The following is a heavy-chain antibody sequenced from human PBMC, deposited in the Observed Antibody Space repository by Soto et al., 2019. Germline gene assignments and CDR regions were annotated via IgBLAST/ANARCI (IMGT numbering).Heavy chain of an antibody. D-gene: IGHD6-19*01. CDR2: VRSNSDGGTA. J-gene: IGHJ4*02. CDR3: ATPGYNSGDYLDY. CDR1: GFSFSNSW. Sequence: EVHLVESGGGLVKPGGSLRVSCAASGFSFSNSWLNWVRQAPGKGLEWVGRVRSNSDGGTADYAAPVEGRFIISRDDSQNTLHLQMNSLTTEDTAVYYCATPGYNSGDYLDYWGRGTLVTVSS. V-gene: IGHV3-15*07.